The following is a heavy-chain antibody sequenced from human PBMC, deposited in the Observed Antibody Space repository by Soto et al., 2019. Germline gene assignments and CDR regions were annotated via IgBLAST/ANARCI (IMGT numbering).Heavy chain of an antibody. J-gene: IGHJ4*02. D-gene: IGHD3-22*01. CDR1: GFSFSSSS. CDR3: ARDLGNYDSSGYFDY. V-gene: IGHV3-48*04. Sequence: QPGGSLRLSCTASGFSFSSSSMNWLRQAPGKRLEWISYISYTTSRKYYADSVKGRFTISRDNAKNSLYLQMNSLTVEDTAIYYCARDLGNYDSSGYFDYWGLGTQVTVSS. CDR2: ISYTTSRK.